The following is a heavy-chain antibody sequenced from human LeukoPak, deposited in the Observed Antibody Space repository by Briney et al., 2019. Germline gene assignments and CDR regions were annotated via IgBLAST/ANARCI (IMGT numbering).Heavy chain of an antibody. CDR3: ASPDCSGGSYYSDFDY. CDR1: GFTFRNYA. J-gene: IGHJ4*02. D-gene: IGHD2-15*01. Sequence: GRSLRLSCAASGFTFRNYAMHWVRQAPGKGLEWVAVKSYDGSNKYYVDSVKGRITISRGNYKTTLYLQTNSLRAEDTAVYYCASPDCSGGSYYSDFDYWGQGTLVTVSS. V-gene: IGHV3-30-3*01. CDR2: KSYDGSNK.